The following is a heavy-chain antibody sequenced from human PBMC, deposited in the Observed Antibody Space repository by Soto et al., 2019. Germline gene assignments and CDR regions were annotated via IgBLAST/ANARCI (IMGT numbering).Heavy chain of an antibody. CDR3: AKGGAIFGPGPALFDP. CDR1: GGSISSGGYY. V-gene: IGHV4-31*03. Sequence: PSETLSLTCTVSGGSISSGGYYWSWIRQHPGKGLEWIGYIYYSGSTYYNPSLKSRVTISVDTSKNQFSLKLSSVTAADTAVYYCAKGGAIFGPGPALFDPWGQGTLVTVSS. J-gene: IGHJ5*02. CDR2: IYYSGST. D-gene: IGHD3-3*01.